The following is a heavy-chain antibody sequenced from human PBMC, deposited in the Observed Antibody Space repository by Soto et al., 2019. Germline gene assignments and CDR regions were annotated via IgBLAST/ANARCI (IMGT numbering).Heavy chain of an antibody. CDR2: LYYNVGT. CDR1: GSSISSSGYY. Sequence: SETLSLTCTVSGSSISSSGYYWGWIRQPPGRGLEWIGSLYYNVGTYYNPSLKSRVTISADTSANQFSLMVNSVTAADTAIYYCGRLPSRHWVDYLGQGTLVTVSS. J-gene: IGHJ4*02. V-gene: IGHV4-39*01. CDR3: GRLPSRHWVDY. D-gene: IGHD3-16*01.